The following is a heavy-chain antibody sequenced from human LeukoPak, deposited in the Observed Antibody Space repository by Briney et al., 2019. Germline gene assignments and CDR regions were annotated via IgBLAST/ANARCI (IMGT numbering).Heavy chain of an antibody. V-gene: IGHV3-48*02. CDR2: ISSSSSSI. CDR3: ARSGYGSRWYFFDH. CDR1: GFIFSTYS. Sequence: PGGFLRLSCAASGFIFSTYSINWVRQAPGKGLEWVSHISSSSSSIYYADSVKGRFSISRDNAKNSLYLQMNSLRDEDTAVYYCARSGYGSRWYFFDHWGQGTLVTVSS. J-gene: IGHJ4*02. D-gene: IGHD6-13*01.